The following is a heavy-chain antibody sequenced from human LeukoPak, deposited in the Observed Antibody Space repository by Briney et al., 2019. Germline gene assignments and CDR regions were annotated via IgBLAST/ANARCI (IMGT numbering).Heavy chain of an antibody. Sequence: ASVKVSCKASGYTFTSHGISWVRQAPGQGLEWMGWINGYNGNTNYAQKLQGRVTVTTDTSTSTAYMELRSLRSDGTAVYYCARDGSVAGDYYSGMDVWGQGTTVTVSS. CDR1: GYTFTSHG. CDR3: ARDGSVAGDYYSGMDV. D-gene: IGHD6-19*01. CDR2: INGYNGNT. J-gene: IGHJ6*02. V-gene: IGHV1-18*01.